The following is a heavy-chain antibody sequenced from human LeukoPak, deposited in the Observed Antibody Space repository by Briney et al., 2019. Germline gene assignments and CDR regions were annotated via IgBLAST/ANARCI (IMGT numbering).Heavy chain of an antibody. J-gene: IGHJ6*03. V-gene: IGHV3-64*01. Sequence: PGGSLRLSCASSGFTFSSHAMYWVRQAPGKGLEFVSVISSNGGNTYYPNSVKGRFTISRDNSKNTLYLQMGSLRAEDMAVYYCARRGTPYSSSSYHYDYYYMDVWGKGTTGTVSS. CDR2: ISSNGGNT. CDR3: ARRGTPYSSSSYHYDYYYMDV. D-gene: IGHD6-6*01. CDR1: GFTFSSHA.